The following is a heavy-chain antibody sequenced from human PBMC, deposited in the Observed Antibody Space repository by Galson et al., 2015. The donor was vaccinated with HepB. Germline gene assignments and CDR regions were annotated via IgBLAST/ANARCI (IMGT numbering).Heavy chain of an antibody. Sequence: SVKVSCKASGYTFTSYDINWVRQATGQGLEWMGWMNPNSGNTGYAQKFQGRVTMTRNTSISTAYMELSSLRSEDTAVYYCARGSPFLGYCSSTSCYKDYWGQGTLVTVSS. CDR1: GYTFTSYD. CDR2: MNPNSGNT. V-gene: IGHV1-8*01. D-gene: IGHD2-2*02. J-gene: IGHJ4*02. CDR3: ARGSPFLGYCSSTSCYKDY.